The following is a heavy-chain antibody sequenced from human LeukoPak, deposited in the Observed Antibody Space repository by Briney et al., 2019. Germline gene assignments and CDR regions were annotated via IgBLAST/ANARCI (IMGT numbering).Heavy chain of an antibody. D-gene: IGHD6-13*01. CDR2: IKQDGSEK. J-gene: IGHJ4*02. V-gene: IGHV3-7*01. CDR1: GFTFSSYW. CDR3: ARDNMKDGGIAAAGTDY. Sequence: GGCLRLSCAASGFTFSSYWMSWVRQAPGKGLEWVANIKQDGSEKYYVDSVEGRFTITRDNAKNSLYLQLNSLRAEDTAVYYCARDNMKDGGIAAAGTDYWGQGTLVTVSS.